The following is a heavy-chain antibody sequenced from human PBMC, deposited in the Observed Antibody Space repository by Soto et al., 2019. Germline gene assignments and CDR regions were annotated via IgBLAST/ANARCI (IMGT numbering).Heavy chain of an antibody. J-gene: IGHJ5*02. CDR2: IYYSGRT. CDR1: GGNISSYY. V-gene: IGHV4-59*01. CDR3: AKGFCSSTSFYIWETWFAP. Sequence: SQTHPLSYTVSGGNISSYYWSWIRQPPGKGLEWIGYIYYSGRTNYNPSLKSRVTISVDTSKNQFSLKLSSVTAADTAVYYCAKGFCSSTSFYIWETWFAPWVQEPWVPVSP. D-gene: IGHD2-2*02.